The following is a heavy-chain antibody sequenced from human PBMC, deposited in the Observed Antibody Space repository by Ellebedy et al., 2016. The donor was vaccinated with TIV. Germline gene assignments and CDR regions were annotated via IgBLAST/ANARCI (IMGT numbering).Heavy chain of an antibody. CDR2: ITPSNGKK. D-gene: IGHD2-8*02. Sequence: ASVKVSCXASGHTFTTYGIHWVRQAPGQGLEWMGWITPSNGKKNYAQKFQGRVTTTTDTSTSTAFMEVRSLRSDDTAVYYCARLLAARYYYAMDVWGQGTTVTVSS. CDR3: ARLLAARYYYAMDV. CDR1: GHTFTTYG. V-gene: IGHV1-18*01. J-gene: IGHJ6*02.